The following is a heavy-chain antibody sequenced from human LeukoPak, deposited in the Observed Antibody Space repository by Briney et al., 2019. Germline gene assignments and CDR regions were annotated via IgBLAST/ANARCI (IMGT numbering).Heavy chain of an antibody. CDR1: GFTFSRHW. V-gene: IGHV3-7*05. Sequence: PGGSLRLSCAASGFTFSRHWMNWVRQAPGKGLEWVANINEDGSVKYYVDSVKGRFTISRDNAENSLNLQMNSLRAEDTAVYYCARGMTVAANWFDPWGQGTLVFVSS. CDR2: INEDGSVK. J-gene: IGHJ5*02. D-gene: IGHD6-19*01. CDR3: ARGMTVAANWFDP.